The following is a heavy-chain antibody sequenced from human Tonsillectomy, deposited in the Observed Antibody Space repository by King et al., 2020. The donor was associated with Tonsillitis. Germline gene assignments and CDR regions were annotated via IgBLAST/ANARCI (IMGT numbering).Heavy chain of an antibody. J-gene: IGHJ6*04. CDR2: TSGSTGKT. Sequence: VQLVESGGGLVQPGGSLRLSCAASGFTFSSYAMSWVRQAPGKGLEWVSATSGSTGKTYFADSVKGRFTIARDNSKNTLYLQMNGLRAEDTAVYYCAKGNRNCRGGSCPRSLYYSAMEVGGKGTTVTVSS. CDR1: GFTFSSYA. CDR3: AKGNRNCRGGSCPRSLYYSAMEV. D-gene: IGHD2-15*01. V-gene: IGHV3-23*04.